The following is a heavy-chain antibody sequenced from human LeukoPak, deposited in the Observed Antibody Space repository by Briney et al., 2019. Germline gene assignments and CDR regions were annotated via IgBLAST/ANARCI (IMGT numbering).Heavy chain of an antibody. J-gene: IGHJ4*02. CDR3: ARDGYSYASDY. CDR2: IKPDGSET. D-gene: IGHD2-2*01. CDR1: GFSFSTYY. V-gene: IGHV3-7*01. Sequence: GGSLRLSCAASGFSFSTYYMTWVRQAPGEELEWVAHIKPDGSETYYVDSVKGRFTISRDNAKNSLYLQMSSLRAEDTAVYYCARDGYSYASDYWGLGALVTVSA.